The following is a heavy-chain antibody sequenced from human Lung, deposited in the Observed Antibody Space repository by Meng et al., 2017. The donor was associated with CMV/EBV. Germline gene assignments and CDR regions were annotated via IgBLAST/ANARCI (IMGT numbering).Heavy chain of an antibody. CDR3: AATHYYDSSGYFDY. V-gene: IGHV3-23*01. D-gene: IGHD3-22*01. CDR2: ISGSGGST. J-gene: IGHJ4*02. CDR1: GFTFSSYA. Sequence: EVQLLESGGGVVQPGGFLRLSGAASGFTFSSYAMSWVRQAPGKGLEWVSAISGSGGSTYYADSVKGRFTISRDNSKNTLYLQMNSLRAEDTAVYYCAATHYYDSSGYFDYWGQGTLVTVSS.